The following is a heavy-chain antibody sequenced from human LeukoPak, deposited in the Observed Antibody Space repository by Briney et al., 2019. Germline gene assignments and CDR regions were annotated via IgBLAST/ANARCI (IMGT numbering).Heavy chain of an antibody. D-gene: IGHD2-15*01. Sequence: GGSLRLSCAASGFTFSTYWMTWVRQAPGKGLEWVADVTQDGSEKYYVDSVKGRFTISRDNAKNSLYLQMNSLKVEDTAVYYCARVYSRALYNWGQGTLVTVSS. V-gene: IGHV3-7*01. CDR1: GFTFSTYW. CDR2: VTQDGSEK. J-gene: IGHJ4*02. CDR3: ARVYSRALYN.